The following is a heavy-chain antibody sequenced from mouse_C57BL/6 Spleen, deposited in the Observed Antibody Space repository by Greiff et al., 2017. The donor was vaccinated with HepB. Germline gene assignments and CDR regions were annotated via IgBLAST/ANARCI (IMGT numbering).Heavy chain of an antibody. J-gene: IGHJ4*01. D-gene: IGHD1-1*01. CDR1: GFTFSSYG. CDR3: AREELRAMDY. Sequence: EVQLVESGGDLVKPGGSLKLSCAASGFTFSSYGMSWVRQTPDKRLEWVATISSGVSYTYYPDSVKGRFTISRDNAKNTLYLQMSSLKSEDTAMYYCAREELRAMDYWGQGTSVTVSS. V-gene: IGHV5-6*01. CDR2: ISSGVSYT.